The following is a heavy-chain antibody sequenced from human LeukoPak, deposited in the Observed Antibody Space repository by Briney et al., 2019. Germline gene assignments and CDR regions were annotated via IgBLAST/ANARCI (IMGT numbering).Heavy chain of an antibody. D-gene: IGHD3-10*01. CDR3: ATLWFGELGLY. Sequence: GGSLTLSCPPSGFTFRSYAMIWVRQAPGKGLECVSAISGSGGSTYYADSVKGRFTISRDNTKNTLSLHMNSLRAEDTAVYYCATLWFGELGLYWGQGTLVSVSS. CDR1: GFTFRSYA. CDR2: ISGSGGST. V-gene: IGHV3-23*01. J-gene: IGHJ4*02.